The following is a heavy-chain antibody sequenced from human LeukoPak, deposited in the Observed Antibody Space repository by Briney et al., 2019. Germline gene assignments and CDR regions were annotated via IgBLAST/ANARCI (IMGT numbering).Heavy chain of an antibody. D-gene: IGHD5-18*01. CDR1: GFTFGSYA. Sequence: PGGSLRLSCEASGFTFGSYAMYWVRQAPGKGLEWVAGIFSSGGSPHYADSVKGRFTISRDNSKNTVYLQINSLRAEDTAVYYCGKTTAGYSSGQKPAWPVDYWGQGTLVTVSS. CDR2: IFSSGGSP. CDR3: GKTTAGYSSGQKPAWPVDY. J-gene: IGHJ4*02. V-gene: IGHV3-23*01.